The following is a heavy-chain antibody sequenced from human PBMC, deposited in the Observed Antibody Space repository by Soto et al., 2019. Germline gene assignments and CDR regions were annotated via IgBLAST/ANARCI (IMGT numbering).Heavy chain of an antibody. CDR2: ISSSSSYI. CDR1: GFTFSSYS. J-gene: IGHJ4*02. D-gene: IGHD5-18*01. V-gene: IGHV3-21*01. Sequence: PGGSLRLSCAASGFTFSSYSMNWVRQAPGKGLEWVSSISSSSSYIYYADSVKGRFTISRDNAKNSLYLQMNSLRAEDTAVYYCARDGKVDTAMVDFDYWGQGTLVTVSS. CDR3: ARDGKVDTAMVDFDY.